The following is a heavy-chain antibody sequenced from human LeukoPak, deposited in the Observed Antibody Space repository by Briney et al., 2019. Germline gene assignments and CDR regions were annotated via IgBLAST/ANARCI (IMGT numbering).Heavy chain of an antibody. CDR1: GGSFSGYY. V-gene: IGHV4-34*01. CDR3: ARGRIAALDY. CDR2: INHSGST. D-gene: IGHD6-13*01. J-gene: IGHJ4*02. Sequence: SETLSLTCAVYGGSFSGYYWSWIRQPPGKGLEWIGEINHSGSTNYNPSLKSRVTVSVDTSKNQFSLKLSSVTAAETAVYYCARGRIAALDYWGQGTLVTVSS.